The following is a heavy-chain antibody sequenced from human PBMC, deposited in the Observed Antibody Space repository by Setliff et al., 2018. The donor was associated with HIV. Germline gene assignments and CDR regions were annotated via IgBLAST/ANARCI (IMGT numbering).Heavy chain of an antibody. Sequence: GASVKVSCKASGYTFTNYDINWVRQAPGQGLEWMGWMNPNSGNTAYAQKFQGRLTMTRDTSKTTSYMELRSLTSEDTAIYYCATHQGFLGSGIHWFDPWGQGTLVTVSS. CDR1: GYTFTNYD. V-gene: IGHV1-8*02. J-gene: IGHJ5*02. D-gene: IGHD3-10*01. CDR3: ATHQGFLGSGIHWFDP. CDR2: MNPNSGNT.